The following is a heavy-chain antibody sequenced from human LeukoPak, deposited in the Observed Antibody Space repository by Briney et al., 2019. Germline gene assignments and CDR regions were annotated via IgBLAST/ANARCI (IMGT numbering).Heavy chain of an antibody. CDR2: INPNSGGT. Sequence: ASVKVSCKASGYTFTGYYTHWVRQAPGQGLEWMGWINPNSGGTNYAQKFQGWVTMTRDTSISTAYMELSRLRSDDTAVYYCARAPLTIYDYVWGSYRPYFDYWGQGTLVTVSS. CDR3: ARAPLTIYDYVWGSYRPYFDY. V-gene: IGHV1-2*04. J-gene: IGHJ4*02. CDR1: GYTFTGYY. D-gene: IGHD3-16*02.